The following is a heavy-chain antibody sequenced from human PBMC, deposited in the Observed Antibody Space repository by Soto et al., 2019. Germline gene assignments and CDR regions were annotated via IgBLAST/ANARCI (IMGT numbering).Heavy chain of an antibody. J-gene: IGHJ3*02. CDR3: ARYPYTSYCSDGSCSYDAFDI. Sequence: ASVKVSCMVSGYTLTELSMHWVRQAPGKGLEWMGGLNPEGGETVYAQKFQGRVTMTKDTPISTAYMELSGLTSEDTAVYYCARYPYTSYCSDGSCSYDAFDIWGQGTVVTVSS. D-gene: IGHD2-15*01. CDR1: GYTLTELS. V-gene: IGHV1-24*01. CDR2: LNPEGGET.